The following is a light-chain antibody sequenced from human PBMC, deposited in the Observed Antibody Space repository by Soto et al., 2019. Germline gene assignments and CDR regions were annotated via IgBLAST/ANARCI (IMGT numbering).Light chain of an antibody. CDR2: GAS. Sequence: EIVMTQSPATLSVSPGERATVSCRASQSVSSNLAWYQQKPGQAPRLLIYGASTRATGIPARFSGSGSGTEFTLTISSLQSEDFAVYYCQQYNNWPPWTCGQGTKVDIK. J-gene: IGKJ1*01. CDR1: QSVSSN. V-gene: IGKV3-15*01. CDR3: QQYNNWPPWT.